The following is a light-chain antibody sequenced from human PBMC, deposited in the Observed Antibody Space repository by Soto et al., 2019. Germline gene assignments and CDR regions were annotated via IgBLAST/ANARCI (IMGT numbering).Light chain of an antibody. V-gene: IGLV2-23*02. J-gene: IGLJ1*01. Sequence: LPRPVSWAPWQSIPISFPGNGRVFGAYNLVSWYQQHPGKAPKLIICEVNTRPSGISNRFSGSKSGDTASLTISGLQAEDEADYFCCSYAGTVAYVFGTGTKVTV. CDR1: GRVFGAYNL. CDR2: EVN. CDR3: CSYAGTVAYV.